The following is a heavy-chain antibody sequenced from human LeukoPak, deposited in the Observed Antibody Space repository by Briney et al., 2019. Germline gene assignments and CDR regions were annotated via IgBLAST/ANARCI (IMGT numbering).Heavy chain of an antibody. J-gene: IGHJ4*02. D-gene: IGHD2/OR15-2a*01. CDR3: ARDDPNKYYFDY. CDR1: GGSISSSSYY. Sequence: SETLSLTCTVSGGSISSSSYYWGWIRQPPGKGLEWIGKIYYSGSTYYSSSLKSRVTISVDTSKNQFSLKLSSVTAADTAVYYCARDDPNKYYFDYWGQGTLVTVSS. CDR2: IYYSGST. V-gene: IGHV4-39*02.